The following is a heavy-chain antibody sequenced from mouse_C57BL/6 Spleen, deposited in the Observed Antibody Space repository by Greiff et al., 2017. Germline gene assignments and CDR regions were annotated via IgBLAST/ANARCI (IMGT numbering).Heavy chain of an antibody. CDR1: GYTFTDYE. Sequence: QVQLQQSGAELVRPGASVTLSCKASGYTFTDYEMHWVKQTPVHGLEWIGAIDPETGGTAYNQKFKGKAILTADKSSSTAYMELRSLTSEDSAVXYCTRGGITTVVGADDGGQGTTLTVSS. CDR3: TRGGITTVVGADD. V-gene: IGHV1-15*01. J-gene: IGHJ2*01. CDR2: IDPETGGT. D-gene: IGHD1-1*01.